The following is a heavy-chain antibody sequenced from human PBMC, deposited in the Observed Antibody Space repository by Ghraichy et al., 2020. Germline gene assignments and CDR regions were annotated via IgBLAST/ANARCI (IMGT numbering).Heavy chain of an antibody. CDR3: AKDRTQFRYFDY. J-gene: IGHJ4*02. CDR2: ISVTDGST. V-gene: IGHV3-23*01. CDR1: GFTFSSYA. Sequence: GGSLRLSCAASGFTFSSYAMSWVRQAPGKGLEWVSTISVTDGSTYYADSVKGRFTISRDNSKNTLYLQMNSLRAEDTAIYYCAKDRTQFRYFDYWGPGTLVTVSS. D-gene: IGHD5-24*01.